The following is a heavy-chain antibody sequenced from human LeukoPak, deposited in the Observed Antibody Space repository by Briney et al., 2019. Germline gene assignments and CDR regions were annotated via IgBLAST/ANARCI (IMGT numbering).Heavy chain of an antibody. CDR1: GGSISSYY. CDR3: ARDYYDFWSGYPLTYGMDV. D-gene: IGHD3-3*01. J-gene: IGHJ6*02. V-gene: IGHV4-59*01. CDR2: IYYSGST. Sequence: SETLSLTCTVSGGSISSYYWSWIRQPPGKGLEWIGYIYYSGSTNYNPSLKSRVTISVDTSKNQFSLKLSSVTAADTAVYYCARDYYDFWSGYPLTYGMDVWGQGTTVTVSS.